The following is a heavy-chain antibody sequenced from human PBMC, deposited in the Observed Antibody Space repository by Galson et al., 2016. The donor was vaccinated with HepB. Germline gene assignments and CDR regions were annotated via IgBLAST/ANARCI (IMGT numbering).Heavy chain of an antibody. V-gene: IGHV4-59*12. Sequence: GSIHYSGYTKDSPSFRSRVTISVDTSKSQFSLNMTSLTAADTATYYCARVVGVITWFDPWGQGILVTVSS. D-gene: IGHD3-10*01. CDR3: ARVVGVITWFDP. J-gene: IGHJ5*02. CDR2: IHYSGYT.